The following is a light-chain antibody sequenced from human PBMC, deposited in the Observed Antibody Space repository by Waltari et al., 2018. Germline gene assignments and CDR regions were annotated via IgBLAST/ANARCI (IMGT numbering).Light chain of an antibody. Sequence: CRARQNLSGHLNWYQQKPGKAPKVLIYATSSLQSGVPSRFSGSGSGTDFTLTITSLQPEDFATYYCQQSYRTPPLTFGGGTKVEIK. V-gene: IGKV1-39*01. CDR3: QQSYRTPPLT. CDR1: QNLSGH. CDR2: ATS. J-gene: IGKJ4*01.